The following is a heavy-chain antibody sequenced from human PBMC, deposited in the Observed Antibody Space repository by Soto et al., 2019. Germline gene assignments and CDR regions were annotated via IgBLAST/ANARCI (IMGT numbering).Heavy chain of an antibody. J-gene: IGHJ5*02. Sequence: QVQLVQSGAEVKKPGSSVKVSCKASGGTFSRYTINWVRQAPGQGLEWMGRIIPIAAIANYTQKFQGRVTSTVDKSSTTAYMELSSLRSDDTAVYYCARGSTIVRGAPSWFDPWGQGTLVTGSS. CDR1: GGTFSRYT. CDR2: IIPIAAIA. D-gene: IGHD3-10*01. CDR3: ARGSTIVRGAPSWFDP. V-gene: IGHV1-69*02.